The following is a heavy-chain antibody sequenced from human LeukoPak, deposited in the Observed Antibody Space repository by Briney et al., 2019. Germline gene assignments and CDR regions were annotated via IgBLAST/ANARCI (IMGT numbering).Heavy chain of an antibody. V-gene: IGHV4-61*02. CDR3: ARSLRITGLIDY. CDR1: GGSISSGSYY. J-gene: IGHJ4*02. Sequence: SETLSLTCTVSGGSISSGSYYWSWIRQPAGKGLEWIGRIYTSGSTNYNPSLKSRVTISVDTPKNQFSLKLSSVTAADTAVYYCARSLRITGLIDYWGQGTLVTVSS. CDR2: IYTSGST. D-gene: IGHD1-20*01.